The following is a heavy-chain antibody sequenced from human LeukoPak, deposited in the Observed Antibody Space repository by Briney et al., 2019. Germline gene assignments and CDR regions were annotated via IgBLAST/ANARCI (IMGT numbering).Heavy chain of an antibody. J-gene: IGHJ4*02. CDR3: ARVGADYGHCPGAAAIVGY. V-gene: IGHV4-31*01. Sequence: PSETLSLTCTVCGGSMSSGGYFWRWIRQHPGRVLEWIGYMCYSGSNYTNQSVNSQVTISVDTSKNQFSLKLHSVSAAATDVDYCARVGADYGHCPGAAAIVGYWGQGTLVTVSS. CDR2: MCYSGSN. CDR1: GGSMSSGGYF. D-gene: IGHD4-17*01.